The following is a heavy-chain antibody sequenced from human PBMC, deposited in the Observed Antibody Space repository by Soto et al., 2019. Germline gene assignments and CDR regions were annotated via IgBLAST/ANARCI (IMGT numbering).Heavy chain of an antibody. CDR2: ISGSGGST. J-gene: IGHJ4*02. Sequence: GGSLRLSCAASGFTFSSYAMSWVRQAPGKGLEWVSAISGSGGSTYYADSVKGRFTISRDNSKNTLYLQMNSLRAEDTAVYYCAKRKDQQLVRTSDYFDYWGQGTLVTVSS. D-gene: IGHD6-6*01. V-gene: IGHV3-23*01. CDR3: AKRKDQQLVRTSDYFDY. CDR1: GFTFSSYA.